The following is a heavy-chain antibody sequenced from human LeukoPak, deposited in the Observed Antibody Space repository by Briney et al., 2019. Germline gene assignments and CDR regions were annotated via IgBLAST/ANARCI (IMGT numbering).Heavy chain of an antibody. CDR2: ISFDGSNK. CDR3: AKDPIPGRIAAAGTGWFDY. J-gene: IGHJ5*01. Sequence: GRSLRLSCAASGFTFSSYGMHWVRQAPGKGLEWVAVISFDGSNKYCSDSVKGRFTISRDNSKNTLYLQMNSLRAEDAAVYYCAKDPIPGRIAAAGTGWFDYWGQGTLVTVSS. D-gene: IGHD6-13*01. CDR1: GFTFSSYG. V-gene: IGHV3-30*18.